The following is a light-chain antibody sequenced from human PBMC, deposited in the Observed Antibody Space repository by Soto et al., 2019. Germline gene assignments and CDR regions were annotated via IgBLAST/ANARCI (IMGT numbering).Light chain of an antibody. Sequence: EIVLTQSPGTLSLSPGERATLSCRASQSVFNGYLAWYQQRPGQPPRLVIYGASRRATGIPDRFSGSGSGTDFTLSISRLEPEDFAAYYCQQYGSSPFTFGGGTKVEIK. J-gene: IGKJ4*01. CDR3: QQYGSSPFT. CDR2: GAS. CDR1: QSVFNGY. V-gene: IGKV3-20*01.